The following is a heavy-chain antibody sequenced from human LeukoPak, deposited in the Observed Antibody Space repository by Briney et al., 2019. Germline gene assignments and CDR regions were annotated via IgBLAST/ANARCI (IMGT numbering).Heavy chain of an antibody. Sequence: GGSLRLSCAASGFTFSSYAMSWVRQAPGKGLEWVSAISGSGGSTYYADSVKGRFTISRDNSKNTLYLQMNSLRAEDTAVYYCAKTDEEYDYVWGGYRPVNFDYWGQGTLVTVSS. J-gene: IGHJ4*02. CDR3: AKTDEEYDYVWGGYRPVNFDY. V-gene: IGHV3-23*01. CDR2: ISGSGGST. D-gene: IGHD3-16*02. CDR1: GFTFSSYA.